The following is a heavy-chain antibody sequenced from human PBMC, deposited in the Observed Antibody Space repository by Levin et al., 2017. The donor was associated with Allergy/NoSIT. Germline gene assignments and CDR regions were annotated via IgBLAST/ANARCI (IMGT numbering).Heavy chain of an antibody. CDR3: AKEFCTGGCYDDYFDY. D-gene: IGHD2-15*01. Sequence: GESLKISCAASGFTFSSYGMHWVRQAPGKGLEWVAVISYNGRSKYYADSVKGRFTISRDNSKNTLYLEMNSLRAEDTAVYYCAKEFCTGGCYDDYFDYWGQGTLVTVSS. J-gene: IGHJ4*02. V-gene: IGHV3-30*18. CDR1: GFTFSSYG. CDR2: ISYNGRSK.